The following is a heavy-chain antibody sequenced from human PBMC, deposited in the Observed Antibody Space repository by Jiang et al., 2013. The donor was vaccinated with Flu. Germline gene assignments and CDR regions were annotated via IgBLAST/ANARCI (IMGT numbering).Heavy chain of an antibody. V-gene: IGHV4-34*01. J-gene: IGHJ4*02. Sequence: LLKPSETLSLTCAVYGGSFSGYYWSWIRQPPGKGLEWIGEINHSGSTNYNPSLKSRVTISVDTSKNQFSLKLSSVTAADTAVYYCARPPLYSSSWYPLWGQGTLVTVSS. CDR2: INHSGST. CDR1: GGSFSGYY. D-gene: IGHD6-13*01. CDR3: ARPPLYSSSWYPL.